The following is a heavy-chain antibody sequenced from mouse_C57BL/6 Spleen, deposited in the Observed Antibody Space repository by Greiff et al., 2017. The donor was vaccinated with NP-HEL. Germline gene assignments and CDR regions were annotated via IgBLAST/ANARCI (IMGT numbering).Heavy chain of an antibody. CDR3: ARNYYLPMDY. V-gene: IGHV5-17*01. J-gene: IGHJ4*01. Sequence: EVKLVESGGGLVKPGGSLKLSCAASGFTFSDYGMQWVRQAPEKGLEWVAYISSGSSTIYYADTVKGRFTISRDNAKNTLFLQMTSLRSEDTAMYYCARNYYLPMDYWGQGTSVTVSS. CDR2: ISSGSSTI. D-gene: IGHD1-1*01. CDR1: GFTFSDYG.